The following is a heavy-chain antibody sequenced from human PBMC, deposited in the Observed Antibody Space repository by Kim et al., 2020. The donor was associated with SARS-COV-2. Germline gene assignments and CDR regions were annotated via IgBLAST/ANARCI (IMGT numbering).Heavy chain of an antibody. D-gene: IGHD3-9*01. Sequence: SETLSLTCIVSGDSIATIGRHWGWIRQPPGRGLEWIGSIYHLGGTLYNPSLEDRVTISIDTSLNHFSLNLKSVTAADTAVYYCARQRSPFDIWGQGAPVTVSS. CDR1: GDSIATIGRH. CDR3: ARQRSPFDI. J-gene: IGHJ1*01. V-gene: IGHV4-39*01. CDR2: IYHLGGT.